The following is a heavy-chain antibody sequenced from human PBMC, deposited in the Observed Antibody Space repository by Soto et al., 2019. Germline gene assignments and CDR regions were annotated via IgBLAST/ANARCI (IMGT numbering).Heavy chain of an antibody. D-gene: IGHD5-12*01. J-gene: IGHJ4*02. CDR2: IRASAGTT. V-gene: IGHV3-23*01. Sequence: GGSLRLSCAASGFTFSSYAMTWVRQAPGKGLDWVSTIRASAGTTYYADSVKGRFTISRDNSMNTVFLHMNSLRVEDTAIYYCAKGGYTSPFDYWGLGTLVTVSS. CDR3: AKGGYTSPFDY. CDR1: GFTFSSYA.